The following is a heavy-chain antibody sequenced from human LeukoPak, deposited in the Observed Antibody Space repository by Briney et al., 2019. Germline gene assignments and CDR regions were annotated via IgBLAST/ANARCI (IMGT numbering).Heavy chain of an antibody. CDR3: ASMVRGVNYGMDV. J-gene: IGHJ6*02. V-gene: IGHV5-51*01. CDR1: GYSFTSYW. D-gene: IGHD3-10*01. Sequence: GESLKISCKGSGYSFTSYWIGWVRQMPGKGLEWMGIIYPDDSDTRYSPSFQGQVTISADKSISTAYLQWSSLKASDTAMYYCASMVRGVNYGMDVWGQGTTVTVSS. CDR2: IYPDDSDT.